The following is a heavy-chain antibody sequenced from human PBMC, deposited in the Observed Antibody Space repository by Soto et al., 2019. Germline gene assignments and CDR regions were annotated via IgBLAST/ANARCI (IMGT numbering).Heavy chain of an antibody. CDR2: ISSSSSYI. CDR3: ARDYSGSPMYYDYIWGSYRLYYFDY. J-gene: IGHJ4*02. CDR1: GFTFSSYS. V-gene: IGHV3-21*01. Sequence: GGSLRLSCAASGFTFSSYSMNWVRQAPGKGLEWVSSISSSSSYIYYADSVKGRFTISRDNAKNSLYLQMNSLRAEDTAVYYCARDYSGSPMYYDYIWGSYRLYYFDYWGQGTLVTVSS. D-gene: IGHD3-16*01.